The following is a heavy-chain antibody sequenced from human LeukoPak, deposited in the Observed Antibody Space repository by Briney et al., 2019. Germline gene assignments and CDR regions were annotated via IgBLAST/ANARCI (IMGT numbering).Heavy chain of an antibody. J-gene: IGHJ6*02. V-gene: IGHV4-59*08. CDR1: GGSISSYY. CDR2: IYYSGST. Sequence: SETLSLTCTVSGGSISSYYWSWLRQPPGKGLEWCGYIYYSGSTNYNPSLKSRVTISVDTSKNQFSLKLSSVTAADTAVYYCASVPYSNYGKYYYYGMDVWGQGTTVTVSS. CDR3: ASVPYSNYGKYYYYGMDV. D-gene: IGHD4-4*01.